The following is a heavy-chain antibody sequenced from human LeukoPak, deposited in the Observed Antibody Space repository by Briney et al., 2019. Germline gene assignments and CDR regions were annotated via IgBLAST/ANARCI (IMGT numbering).Heavy chain of an antibody. V-gene: IGHV1-2*02. CDR2: INPNSGGT. CDR1: GYTFTGYY. CDR3: ARVRGGFYSSGWEVGFDY. D-gene: IGHD6-19*01. Sequence: ASVKVSCKASGYTFTGYYMHWVRQAPGQGLEWMGWINPNSGGTNYAQKFQVRVTMTRDTSISTAYMELSRLRSDDTAVYYCARVRGGFYSSGWEVGFDYWGQGTLVTVSS. J-gene: IGHJ4*02.